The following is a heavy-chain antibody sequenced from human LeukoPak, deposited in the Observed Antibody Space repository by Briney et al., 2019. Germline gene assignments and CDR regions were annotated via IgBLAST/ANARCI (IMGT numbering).Heavy chain of an antibody. D-gene: IGHD4-17*01. J-gene: IGHJ5*02. CDR3: ARHAVIATVTTWFDP. CDR1: GYSFTSYW. V-gene: IGHV5-51*01. CDR2: IYPGDSDT. Sequence: GESLKISCKGSGYSFTSYWIGWVRQMPGKGLEWMGIIYPGDSDTRYSPSFQGQVTISADKSISTAYLQWSSLMASDTAMYYCARHAVIATVTTWFDPWGQGTLVTVSS.